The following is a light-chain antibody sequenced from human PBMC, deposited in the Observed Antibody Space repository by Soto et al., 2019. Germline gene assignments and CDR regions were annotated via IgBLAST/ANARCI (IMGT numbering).Light chain of an antibody. CDR3: QQYGSSPPTT. CDR1: QSVSSSY. Sequence: EIVLTQSPGTLSLSPGERATLSCRASQSVSSSYLAWYQQKPGQAPTLLIYGASSRATGIPDRFSGSWSGTDFTLTISRLEPKDFAVYYCQQYGSSPPTTFGKRTRLEIK. V-gene: IGKV3-20*01. J-gene: IGKJ5*01. CDR2: GAS.